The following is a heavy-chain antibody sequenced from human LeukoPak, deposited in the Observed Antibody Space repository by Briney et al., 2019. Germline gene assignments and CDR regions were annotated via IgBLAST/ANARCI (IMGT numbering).Heavy chain of an antibody. D-gene: IGHD1-26*01. J-gene: IGHJ4*02. CDR3: ATVGFSSVEY. CDR2: IYHSGST. V-gene: IGHV4-38-2*02. CDR1: GYSISSGFY. Sequence: SETLSLTCTVSGYSISSGFYWGLIRQPPGKGLEWIGSIYHSGSTYYNPSLKSRVTISVDTSKNQFSLKLDSVTAADTAVYYCATVGFSSVEYWGQGTLVTVSS.